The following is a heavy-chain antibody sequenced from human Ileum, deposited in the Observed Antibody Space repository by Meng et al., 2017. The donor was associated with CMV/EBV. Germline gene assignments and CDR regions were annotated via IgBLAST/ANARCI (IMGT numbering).Heavy chain of an antibody. D-gene: IGHD3-10*01. CDR3: ARRIREVREISWENWLAP. CDR1: GESLSTSS. V-gene: IGHV4-4*07. CDR2: ICGTGTT. Sequence: PESGPGLVRPSETLSLTCIAPGESLSTSSWNWIRQSAGSRLEWIGRICGTGTTNYNPSFKSRVTLSLDKSKNQFSLKLSSVTAADTAVYYCARRIREVREISWENWLAPWGQGTLVTVSS. J-gene: IGHJ5*02.